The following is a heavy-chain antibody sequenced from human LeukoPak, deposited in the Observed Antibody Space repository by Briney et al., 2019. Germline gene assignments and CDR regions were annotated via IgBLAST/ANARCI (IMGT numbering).Heavy chain of an antibody. CDR1: GGSISSGDYY. CDR2: IYYSGST. Sequence: SQTLSLTCTVSGGSISSGDYYWSWIRQPPGKGLEWIGYIYYSGSTYYNPSLKSRVTISVDTSKNQFSLKLSSVTAADTAVYYCAREGRFLEWLSPHHAFDIWGQGTMVTVSS. V-gene: IGHV4-30-4*08. D-gene: IGHD3-3*01. J-gene: IGHJ3*02. CDR3: AREGRFLEWLSPHHAFDI.